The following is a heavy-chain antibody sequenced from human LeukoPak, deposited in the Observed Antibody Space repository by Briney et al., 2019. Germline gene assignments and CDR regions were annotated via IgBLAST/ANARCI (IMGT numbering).Heavy chain of an antibody. CDR1: GFTFSSYA. CDR3: AKAIDQEFDY. V-gene: IGHV3-23*01. J-gene: IGHJ4*02. Sequence: GGSLRLSCAASGFTFSSYAMSWVRQAPGKGVEWVSAISGSGGSTYYADSVKGRFTISRDNSKNTMYLQMNSLRAEDTAVYYCAKAIDQEFDYWGQGTLVTVSS. CDR2: ISGSGGST.